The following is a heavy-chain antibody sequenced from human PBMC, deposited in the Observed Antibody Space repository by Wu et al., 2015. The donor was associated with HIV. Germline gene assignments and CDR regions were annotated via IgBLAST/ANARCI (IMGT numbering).Heavy chain of an antibody. CDR3: ARDDGSGSYYHNDY. D-gene: IGHD3-10*01. CDR2: TNPNSGGT. Sequence: QVQLVQSGAEVKKPGASVKVSCKASGYTFTGYYMHWLRQAPGQGLEWMGWTNPNSGGTNYAQKFQDRVTLTRDTSITTVYMELSRLRSDDTAVYYCARDDGSGSYYHNDYWGQGTLVTVSS. V-gene: IGHV1-2*02. CDR1: GYTFTGYY. J-gene: IGHJ4*02.